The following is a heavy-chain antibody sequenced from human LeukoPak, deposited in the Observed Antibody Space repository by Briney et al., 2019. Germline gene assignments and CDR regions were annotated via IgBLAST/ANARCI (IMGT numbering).Heavy chain of an antibody. CDR2: ISSSGSTI. D-gene: IGHD1-26*01. J-gene: IGHJ4*02. CDR1: GFTFSSYE. CDR3: ARVGQIVGATSVDY. V-gene: IGHV3-48*03. Sequence: PGRSLRLSCAASGFTFSSYEMNWVRQAPGKGLEWVSYISSSGSTIYYADSVKGRYTIPRDNAKNSLYLQMNSLRAEDTAVYYCARVGQIVGATSVDYWGQGTLVTVSS.